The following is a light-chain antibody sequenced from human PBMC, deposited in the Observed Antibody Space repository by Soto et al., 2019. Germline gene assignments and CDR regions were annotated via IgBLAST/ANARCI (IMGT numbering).Light chain of an antibody. CDR2: GAS. CDR1: QTVRNNY. Sequence: EFVLTQSPGTLSLSPGERATLSCRASQTVRNNYFAWYQQKPGQAPRLLIYGASSRATGIPDRFSGSGSGTDFTLTISRLEPEDFAVYYCQQYGRSPFTFGPGTKVDIK. J-gene: IGKJ3*01. V-gene: IGKV3-20*01. CDR3: QQYGRSPFT.